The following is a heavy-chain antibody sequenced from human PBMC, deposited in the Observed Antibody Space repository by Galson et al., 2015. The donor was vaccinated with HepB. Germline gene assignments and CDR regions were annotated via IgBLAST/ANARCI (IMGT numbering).Heavy chain of an antibody. CDR1: GFTFSDYY. Sequence: SLRLSCAASGFTFSDYYMSWIRQAPGKGLEWVSYISSSGSTIYYADSVKGRFTISRDNAKNSLYLQMNSLRAEDTAVYYCASPLVGGNFNPIDDYWGQGTLVTVSP. V-gene: IGHV3-11*01. D-gene: IGHD4-23*01. CDR3: ASPLVGGNFNPIDDY. CDR2: ISSSGSTI. J-gene: IGHJ4*02.